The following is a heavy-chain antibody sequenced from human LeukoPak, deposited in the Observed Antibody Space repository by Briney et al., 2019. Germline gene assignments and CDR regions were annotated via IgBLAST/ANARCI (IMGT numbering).Heavy chain of an antibody. CDR2: ISYDGSNK. CDR3: AKVGDGYMLIDY. V-gene: IGHV3-30-3*01. Sequence: GRSLRLSCAASGFTFSSYAMHWVRQAPGKGLEWVAVISYDGSNKYYADSVKGRFTISRDNSKNTLYLQMNSLRAEDTAVYYCAKVGDGYMLIDYWGQGTLVTVSS. CDR1: GFTFSSYA. J-gene: IGHJ4*02. D-gene: IGHD5-24*01.